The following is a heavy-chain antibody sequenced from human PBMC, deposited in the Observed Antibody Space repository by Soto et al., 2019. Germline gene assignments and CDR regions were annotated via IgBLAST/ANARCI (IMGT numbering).Heavy chain of an antibody. CDR2: MNTNSDNT. D-gene: IGHD4-17*01. V-gene: IGHV1-8*01. CDR1: GYTFTSYD. J-gene: IGHJ4*02. CDR3: AREHGNYALDH. Sequence: QVQLVQSGAEVKKPGASVKVSCKASGYTFTSYDINWVRQATGQGLEWMGWMNTNSDNTVYAQKFQGRVTMTRHTSICTAYMELSSLRSEHTAVSYCAREHGNYALDHWGQGTLLTVSS.